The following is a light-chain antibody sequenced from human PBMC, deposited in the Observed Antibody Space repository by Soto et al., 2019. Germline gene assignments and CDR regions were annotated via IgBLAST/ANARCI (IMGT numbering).Light chain of an antibody. CDR2: GAS. Sequence: EIVLTQSPGTLSLSPGERATLSCRASQSISSSYLAWYQQNPVQAPRLLVYGASSRATGIPVRFSGSGSGTDFTLTISILEPEDFAVYYCQQYGSSRFTFGPGTKVDIK. CDR1: QSISSSY. CDR3: QQYGSSRFT. V-gene: IGKV3-20*01. J-gene: IGKJ3*01.